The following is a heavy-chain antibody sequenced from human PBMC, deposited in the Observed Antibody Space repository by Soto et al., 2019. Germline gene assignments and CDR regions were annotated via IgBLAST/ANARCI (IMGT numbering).Heavy chain of an antibody. CDR2: IYPCDSYT. Sequence: GESLKMSCQDFGYSFTKYWIGWVRQMPFKCLEWMGFIYPCDSYTRYIPSFQGQVTISADKSISTAYLRVSSLKASNTSIFSCARPDTRGGGKADYWGQETLVTFPS. CDR3: ARPDTRGGGKADY. V-gene: IGHV5-51*01. J-gene: IGHJ4*02. D-gene: IGHD3-16*01. CDR1: GYSFTKYW.